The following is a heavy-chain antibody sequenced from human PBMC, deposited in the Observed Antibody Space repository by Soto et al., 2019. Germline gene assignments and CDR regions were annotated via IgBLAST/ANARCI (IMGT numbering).Heavy chain of an antibody. J-gene: IGHJ4*02. V-gene: IGHV3-7*01. CDR2: IKEDGSET. CDR3: ARAARSGITGYALDY. D-gene: IGHD5-12*01. Sequence: GGSLRLSCVASGLTFSRKWLTWVRQSPGKGLEWVANIKEDGSETYYVDSVKGRFTISRDNAKDSLFLQMSSLRVDDSAVYYCARAARSGITGYALDYWGQGTPVTVSS. CDR1: GLTFSRKW.